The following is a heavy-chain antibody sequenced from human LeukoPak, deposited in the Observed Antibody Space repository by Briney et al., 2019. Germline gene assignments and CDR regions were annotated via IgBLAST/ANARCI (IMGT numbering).Heavy chain of an antibody. D-gene: IGHD3-22*01. CDR1: GGSISSGGYY. J-gene: IGHJ4*02. Sequence: SQTLSLTCTVSGGSISSGGYYWSWIRQHPGKGLEWIGYIYYSGSTYYNPSLKSRVTISVDTSKNQFSLKLSSVTAADTAVYYCARGCGIDSSGHPYFDYWGQGTLVTVSS. V-gene: IGHV4-31*03. CDR3: ARGCGIDSSGHPYFDY. CDR2: IYYSGST.